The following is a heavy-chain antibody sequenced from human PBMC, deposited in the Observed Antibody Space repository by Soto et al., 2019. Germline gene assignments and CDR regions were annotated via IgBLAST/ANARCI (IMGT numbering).Heavy chain of an antibody. J-gene: IGHJ4*02. Sequence: QMQLVQSGAEVKKTGSSVTVSCKALGNTFTYRYLHCVRQAPGQALEWMGWITPFNGDVHYAQKFQERVTITRDRSINTAYMRMSSLRSEDTAMYYCASGGAGSGPFTWELPDHWGQGTLVTVSS. CDR1: GNTFTYRY. D-gene: IGHD1-26*01. CDR3: ASGGAGSGPFTWELPDH. V-gene: IGHV1-45*02. CDR2: ITPFNGDV.